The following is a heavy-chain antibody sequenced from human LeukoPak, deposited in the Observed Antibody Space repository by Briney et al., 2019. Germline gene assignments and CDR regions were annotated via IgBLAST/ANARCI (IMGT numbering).Heavy chain of an antibody. Sequence: SETLSLTCTISGGSISSYYWSWIRQPPGKRLEWIAYMYYSGSTKYNPSLKSRVTMSVDTSKNLFSLRLSSVTAAGTAVYYCAGYSGIAVAGWEIGTFDYWGQGTLVTVSS. J-gene: IGHJ4*02. V-gene: IGHV4-59*01. D-gene: IGHD6-19*01. CDR2: MYYSGST. CDR1: GGSISSYY. CDR3: AGYSGIAVAGWEIGTFDY.